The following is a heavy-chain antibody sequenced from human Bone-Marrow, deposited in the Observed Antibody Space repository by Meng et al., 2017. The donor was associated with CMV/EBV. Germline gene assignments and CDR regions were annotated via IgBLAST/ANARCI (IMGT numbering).Heavy chain of an antibody. CDR2: ISHSGST. CDR1: GFSISSGYY. V-gene: IGHV4-38-2*02. D-gene: IGHD2-21*01. J-gene: IGHJ5*02. Sequence: GSLRLSCTVSGFSISSGYYWGWIRQSPGKRLEWIGSISHSGSTSYCPSLKSRLTLSIDTSENQFSLKLSSVTAADTAVYYCARQYDRVVVIANWFDPWGQGTLVTVSS. CDR3: ARQYDRVVVIANWFDP.